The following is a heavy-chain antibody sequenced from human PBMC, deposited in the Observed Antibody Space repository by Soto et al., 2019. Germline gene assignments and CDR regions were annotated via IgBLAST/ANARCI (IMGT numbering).Heavy chain of an antibody. CDR3: VRDDNSGKRCLDY. J-gene: IGHJ4*02. V-gene: IGHV3-74*01. Sequence: GGSLRLSCAASGFTFSSYSMNWVRQAPGKGLVWVSRMNGNRSNTDYVDSVKGRFTISRDNAKNTLYLQMNSLRAEDSAVYYCVRDDNSGKRCLDYWGQGTLVTVSS. CDR2: MNGNRSNT. CDR1: GFTFSSYS. D-gene: IGHD4-4*01.